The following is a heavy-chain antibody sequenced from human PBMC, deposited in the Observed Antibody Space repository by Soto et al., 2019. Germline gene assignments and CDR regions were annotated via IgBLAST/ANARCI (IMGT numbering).Heavy chain of an antibody. CDR2: ISGSGGNT. CDR3: AKDSPSGYLPY. D-gene: IGHD3-3*01. J-gene: IGHJ4*02. CDR1: GFTFSNSD. Sequence: EIHLLESGGGLVQLGGSQRLSCAASGFTFSNSDMTWVRQAPGKGLEWVSGISGSGGNTYYAGSVKGRFTISRDNSKNTLYLLMNSLRAEDTALYYCAKDSPSGYLPYWGQGTLVTVSS. V-gene: IGHV3-23*01.